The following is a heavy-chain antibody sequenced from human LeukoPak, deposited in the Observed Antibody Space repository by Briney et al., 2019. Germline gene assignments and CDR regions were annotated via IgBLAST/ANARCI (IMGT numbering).Heavy chain of an antibody. CDR3: ARGGLENGYHSNDGFDI. CDR1: GGSISGYY. D-gene: IGHD3-22*01. CDR2: IYYSGST. V-gene: IGHV4-59*01. J-gene: IGHJ3*02. Sequence: SETLSLTCTVSGGSISGYYWSWIRQPPGKGLEWIGYIYYSGSTKYNPSLRSRVTMSVDTSKNQFSLKLSSVTAADTAVYYCARGGLENGYHSNDGFDIWGQGTMVTVSS.